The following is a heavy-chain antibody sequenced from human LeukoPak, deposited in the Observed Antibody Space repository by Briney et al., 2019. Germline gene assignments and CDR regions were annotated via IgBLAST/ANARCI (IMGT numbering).Heavy chain of an antibody. D-gene: IGHD2-8*02. CDR2: INHSGST. Sequence: PSETLSLTCAVYGGSFSGYYWSWIRQPPGKGLEWIGEINHSGSTNYNPSLKSRVTISVDTSKNQFSLKLTSVTAADTAVYYCARAGRRASGRWSFDLWGRGTLVTVSS. V-gene: IGHV4-34*01. CDR3: ARAGRRASGRWSFDL. CDR1: GGSFSGYY. J-gene: IGHJ2*01.